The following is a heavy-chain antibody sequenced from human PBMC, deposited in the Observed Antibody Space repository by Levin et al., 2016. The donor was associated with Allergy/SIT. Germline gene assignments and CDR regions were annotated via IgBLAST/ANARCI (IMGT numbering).Heavy chain of an antibody. CDR3: AREGCSSTSCYPFYYYYGMDV. J-gene: IGHJ6*02. V-gene: IGHV1-69*04. D-gene: IGHD2-2*01. CDR2: IIPILGIA. Sequence: WVRQAPGQGLEWMGRIIPILGIANYAQKFQGRVTITADKSTSTAYMELSSLRSEDTAVYYCAREGCSSTSCYPFYYYYGMDVWGQGTTVTVSS.